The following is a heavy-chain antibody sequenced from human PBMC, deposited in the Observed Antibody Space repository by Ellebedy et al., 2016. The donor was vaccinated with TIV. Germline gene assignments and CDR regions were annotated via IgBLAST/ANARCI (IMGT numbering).Heavy chain of an antibody. V-gene: IGHV7-4-1*02. CDR3: LRDLPSRYSAGWEGDF. D-gene: IGHD6-19*01. CDR1: GYRFTDYV. J-gene: IGHJ4*02. CDR2: INTNTGTP. Sequence: AASVKVSCKASGYRFTDYVINWMRQAPGQGLEWMGCINTNTGTPRYAQVFGGRFVFSVDTSVNTAYLQISSLTADETAIYYCLRDLPSRYSAGWEGDFWGQGALITVSS.